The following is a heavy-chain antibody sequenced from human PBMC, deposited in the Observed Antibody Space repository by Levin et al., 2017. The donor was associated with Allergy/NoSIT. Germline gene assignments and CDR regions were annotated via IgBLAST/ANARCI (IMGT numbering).Heavy chain of an antibody. J-gene: IGHJ5*02. V-gene: IGHV1-18*01. CDR2: ISAYNGNT. D-gene: IGHD3-10*01. Sequence: ASVKVSCKASGYTFTSYGISWVRQAPGQGLEWMGWISAYNGNTNYAQKLQGRVTMTTDTSTSTAYMELRSLRSDDTAVYYCAREQRITMVQPHNWFDPWGQGTLVTVSS. CDR3: AREQRITMVQPHNWFDP. CDR1: GYTFTSYG.